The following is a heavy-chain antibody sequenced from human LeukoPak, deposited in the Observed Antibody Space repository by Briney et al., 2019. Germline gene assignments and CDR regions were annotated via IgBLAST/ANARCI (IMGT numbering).Heavy chain of an antibody. Sequence: GGSLRLSCAASGFTFDDYAMHWVRQAPGKGLEWVSLISGDGGSTYYAESVKGRFTISRDNSKNTLYLQMRSLRTDDSALYYCAKDLDGLMYGGTFDYWGQGTLVTVSS. V-gene: IGHV3-43*02. CDR1: GFTFDDYA. CDR3: AKDLDGLMYGGTFDY. J-gene: IGHJ4*02. CDR2: ISGDGGST. D-gene: IGHD4-23*01.